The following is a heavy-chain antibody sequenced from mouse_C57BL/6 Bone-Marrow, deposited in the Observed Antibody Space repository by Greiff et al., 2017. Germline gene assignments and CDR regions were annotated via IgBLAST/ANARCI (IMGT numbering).Heavy chain of an antibody. Sequence: VQLQQSGAELARPGASVKLSCKASGYTFTSYGISWVKQRTGQGLEWIGEVYPRSGNTYYNEKFKGKATLTADKSSSTAYMELRSLTSEDSAVYFCARSGLRRFAYWGQGTLVTVSA. D-gene: IGHD1-1*01. V-gene: IGHV1-81*01. CDR2: VYPRSGNT. CDR3: ARSGLRRFAY. CDR1: GYTFTSYG. J-gene: IGHJ3*01.